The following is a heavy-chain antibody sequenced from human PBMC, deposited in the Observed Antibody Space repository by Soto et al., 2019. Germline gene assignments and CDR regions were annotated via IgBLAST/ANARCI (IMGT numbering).Heavy chain of an antibody. CDR1: GGSISSGGYY. Sequence: PSETLSLTCTVSGGSISSGGYYWSWIRQHPGKGLEWIGYIYYSGSTYYNPSLKSRVTISVDTSKNQFSLKLSSVTAADTAVYYCARSYFDYYDSSGPMAFDIWGQGTMVT. V-gene: IGHV4-31*03. D-gene: IGHD3-22*01. J-gene: IGHJ3*02. CDR3: ARSYFDYYDSSGPMAFDI. CDR2: IYYSGST.